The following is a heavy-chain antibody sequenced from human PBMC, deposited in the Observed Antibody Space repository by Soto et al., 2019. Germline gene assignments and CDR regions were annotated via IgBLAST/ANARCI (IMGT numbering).Heavy chain of an antibody. Sequence: QVQLVQSGAEVKKPGSSVKVSCNASGGVFRNYAINWVRQAPGQGLEWMGGIIPVFGTADYAQKFQGRVTITADESTTTAYMELTSLKTEDTAVYYCARDRWGSYSFDSWGQGTLVTVAS. J-gene: IGHJ5*01. D-gene: IGHD1-26*01. CDR3: ARDRWGSYSFDS. CDR2: IIPVFGTA. CDR1: GGVFRNYA. V-gene: IGHV1-69*01.